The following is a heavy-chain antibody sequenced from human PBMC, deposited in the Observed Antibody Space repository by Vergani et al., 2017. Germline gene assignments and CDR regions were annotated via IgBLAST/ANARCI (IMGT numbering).Heavy chain of an antibody. CDR2: ISAYNGNT. V-gene: IGHV1-18*01. D-gene: IGHD3-22*01. Sequence: QVQLVQSGAEVKKPGASVKVSCKASGYTFTSYGISWVRQAPGQGLEWMGWISAYNGNTNYAQKFQGRVTMTRDTSISTDYMELSNLRSDDTAVYYCARGQGVYYDTTGYFNWFDPWGQGTLVTVSS. CDR3: ARGQGVYYDTTGYFNWFDP. J-gene: IGHJ5*02. CDR1: GYTFTSYG.